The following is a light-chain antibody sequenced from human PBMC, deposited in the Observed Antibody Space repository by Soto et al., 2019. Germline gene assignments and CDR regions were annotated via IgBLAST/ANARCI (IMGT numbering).Light chain of an antibody. CDR1: SSNIGNNY. CDR3: GTWDSSVSAGYV. CDR2: DNN. J-gene: IGLJ1*01. V-gene: IGLV1-51*01. Sequence: QSVLTQPPSVSAAPGQKVTISCSGSSSNIGNNYVSWYQQLPGTAPKLLIYDNNKRPSGIPDRFSGSKSGTSATLGITGLQTRDEADYYCGTWDSSVSAGYVFGTGTEVTVL.